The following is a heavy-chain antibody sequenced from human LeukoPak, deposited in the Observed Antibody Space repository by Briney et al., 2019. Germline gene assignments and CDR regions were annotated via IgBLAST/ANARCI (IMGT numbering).Heavy chain of an antibody. CDR1: GFTFSSYW. V-gene: IGHV3-7*01. CDR3: AKGSSTSKRFLEWYPPDY. Sequence: GGSLRLSCAASGFTFSSYWMSWVRQAPGKGLEWVANIKQDGSEKYYVDSVKGRFTISRDNAKNSLYLQMNSLRAEDTAVYYCAKGSSTSKRFLEWYPPDYWGQGTLVTVSS. D-gene: IGHD3-3*01. CDR2: IKQDGSEK. J-gene: IGHJ4*02.